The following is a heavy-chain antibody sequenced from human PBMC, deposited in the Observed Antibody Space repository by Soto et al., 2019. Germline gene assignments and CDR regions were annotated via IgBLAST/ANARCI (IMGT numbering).Heavy chain of an antibody. CDR3: ARNAITMIVVVTSYRMDV. D-gene: IGHD3-22*01. CDR2: IDPSDSYT. J-gene: IGHJ6*02. Sequence: ESLKSSGKGSGCSFTSYWISWVRQMPGKGLEWMGRIDPSDSYTNYSPSFQGHVTISADKSISTAYLQWSSLQASDTAMYYCARNAITMIVVVTSYRMDVWAQGTTVALSS. V-gene: IGHV5-10-1*01. CDR1: GCSFTSYW.